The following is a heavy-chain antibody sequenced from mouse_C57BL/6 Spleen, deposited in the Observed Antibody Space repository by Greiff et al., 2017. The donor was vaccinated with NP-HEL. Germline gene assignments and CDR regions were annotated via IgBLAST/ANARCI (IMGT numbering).Heavy chain of an antibody. J-gene: IGHJ2*01. CDR1: GYSFTGYY. CDR3: ARVRYGNSGYFDY. V-gene: IGHV1-42*01. CDR2: INPSTGGT. Sequence: EVQLVESGPELVKPGASVKISCKASGYSFTGYYMNWVKQSPEKSLEWIGEINPSTGGTTYNQKFKAKATLTVDKSSSTAYMQLKSLTSEDSAVYYCARVRYGNSGYFDYWGQGTTLTVSS. D-gene: IGHD2-1*01.